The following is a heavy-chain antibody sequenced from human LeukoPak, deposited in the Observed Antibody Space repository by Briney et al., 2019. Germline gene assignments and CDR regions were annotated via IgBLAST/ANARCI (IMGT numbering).Heavy chain of an antibody. CDR3: ATEYYYGSGSYPLGY. CDR2: INAGNGNT. J-gene: IGHJ4*02. D-gene: IGHD3-10*01. V-gene: IGHV1-3*01. CDR1: GYTFTSYA. Sequence: GASVKVSCKASGYTFTSYATHWVRQAPGQRLEWMGWINAGNGNTKYSQKFQGRVTITRDTSASTAYMELSSLRSEDTAVYYCATEYYYGSGSYPLGYWGQGTLVTVSS.